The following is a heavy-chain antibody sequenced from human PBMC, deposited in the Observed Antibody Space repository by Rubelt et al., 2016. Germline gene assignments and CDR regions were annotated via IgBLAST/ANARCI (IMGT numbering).Heavy chain of an antibody. CDR1: GGSFSGYY. D-gene: IGHD6-6*01. CDR2: INHSGSI. Sequence: QVQLQQWGAGLLKPSETLSLTCAVYGGSFSGYYWSWIRQPPGKGLEWIGEINHSGSINYNPSLESTVSIAWEKSKNQFSRRRCSVTAADTAVYYCACTQRRAARRWGQGTLVTVSS. CDR3: ACTQRRAARR. V-gene: IGHV4-34*01. J-gene: IGHJ4*02.